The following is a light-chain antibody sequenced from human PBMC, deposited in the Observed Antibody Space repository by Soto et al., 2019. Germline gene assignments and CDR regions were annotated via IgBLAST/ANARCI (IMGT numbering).Light chain of an antibody. J-gene: IGLJ7*01. V-gene: IGLV4-60*02. CDR1: SGHSSYI. Sequence: QLVLTQPSSASASLGSSVKLTCTLSSGHSSYIIAWHQQQPGKVPRYLMKLEGSGSYNKGGGVPDRFSGSSSGAARYLTISSLQFEDEADYYCESWDSSTPDAVFGGGTQLTVL. CDR2: LEGSGSY. CDR3: ESWDSSTPDAV.